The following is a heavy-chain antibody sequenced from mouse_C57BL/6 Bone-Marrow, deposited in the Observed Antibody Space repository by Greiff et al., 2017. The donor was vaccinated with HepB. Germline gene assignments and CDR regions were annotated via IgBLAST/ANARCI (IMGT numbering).Heavy chain of an antibody. J-gene: IGHJ4*01. CDR1: GFSLTSYG. D-gene: IGHD1-1*01. V-gene: IGHV2-2*01. CDR2: IWSGGST. Sequence: QVQLQQSGPGLVQPSQSLSITCPVPGFSLTSYGVHWVRQSPGKGLEWLGVIWSGGSTAYNAAFISRLSISKDNSTSQVFYKMNSLQADDTAIYYCARNYGSSYESYAMDYWGQGTSVTVSS. CDR3: ARNYGSSYESYAMDY.